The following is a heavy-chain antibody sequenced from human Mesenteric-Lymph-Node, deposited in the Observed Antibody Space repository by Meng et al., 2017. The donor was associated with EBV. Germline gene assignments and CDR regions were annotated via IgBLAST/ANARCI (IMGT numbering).Heavy chain of an antibody. Sequence: QRHLPVSGAGLVKPSVTLSLTGAVSGGSINSGEYYWGWIRQSPGKWLEWIGTIYHSGTTYYNPSLKSLKSRVTISADMSKNQFSLKVTSVTAADTAVYYCARQQGDWNLDFWGQGTLVTVSS. CDR2: IYHSGTT. CDR3: ARQQGDWNLDF. J-gene: IGHJ4*02. CDR1: GGSINSGEYY. D-gene: IGHD1-1*01. V-gene: IGHV4-39*01.